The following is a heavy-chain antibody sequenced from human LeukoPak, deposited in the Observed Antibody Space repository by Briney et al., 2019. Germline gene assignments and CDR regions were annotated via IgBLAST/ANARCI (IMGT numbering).Heavy chain of an antibody. D-gene: IGHD2-21*02. Sequence: PSETLSLTCTVSGGSISSYYWSWIRQPPGKGLEWIGYIYYSGSTNYNPSLKSRVTISVDTSKNQFSLKLSSVTAADTAVHYCARGRPYCGGDCYPHLDYWGQGTLVTVSS. V-gene: IGHV4-59*01. CDR1: GGSISSYY. CDR2: IYYSGST. J-gene: IGHJ4*02. CDR3: ARGRPYCGGDCYPHLDY.